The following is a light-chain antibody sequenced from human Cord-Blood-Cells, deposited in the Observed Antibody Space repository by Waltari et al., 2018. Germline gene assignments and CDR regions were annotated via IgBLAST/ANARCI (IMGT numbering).Light chain of an antibody. Sequence: DIVMTKSPLSLPVTPGEPASISCRSSQSLLYSNGYNYLDWYLQKPGQSPQPLIHLGSNRASGVPDRFSGSGSGTDFTLKISRVEAEDVGVYYCMQALQTPTFGQGTKVEIK. CDR2: LGS. J-gene: IGKJ1*01. CDR3: MQALQTPT. V-gene: IGKV2-28*01. CDR1: QSLLYSNGYNY.